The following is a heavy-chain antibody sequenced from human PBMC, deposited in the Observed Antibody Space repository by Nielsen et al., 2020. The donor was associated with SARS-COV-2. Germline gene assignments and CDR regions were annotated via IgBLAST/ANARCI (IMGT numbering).Heavy chain of an antibody. Sequence: ASVKVSCKASGYTFTSYSMHWVRQAPGQGPEWMGWIHAGNGNTNYSPKFQDRVTITRDTSATTAYMELSSLRSEDTAVYYCARGDSSAYSKFGPWGQGTLVTVSS. J-gene: IGHJ5*02. D-gene: IGHD3-22*01. CDR3: ARGDSSAYSKFGP. CDR2: IHAGNGNT. V-gene: IGHV1-3*01. CDR1: GYTFTSYS.